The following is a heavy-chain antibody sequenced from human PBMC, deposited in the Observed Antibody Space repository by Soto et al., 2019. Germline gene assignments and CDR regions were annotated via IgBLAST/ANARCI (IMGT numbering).Heavy chain of an antibody. CDR1: GFIFSTYA. V-gene: IGHV3-23*01. J-gene: IGHJ3*02. CDR2: ISSSGDST. CDR3: AHPRGYGVFDAVDI. D-gene: IGHD4-17*01. Sequence: EVQLLETGGGLVQPGGSLSLSCAASGFIFSTYAMNWVRQAPGKGLEWVSAISSSGDSTYYAEAVRGRFTISRDNSINTLYLQRRSLRPEDTAVYYCAHPRGYGVFDAVDIWGQGTMVTVSS.